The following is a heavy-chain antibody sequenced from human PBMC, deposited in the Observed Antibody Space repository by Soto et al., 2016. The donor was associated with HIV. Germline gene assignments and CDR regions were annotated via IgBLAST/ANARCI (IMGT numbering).Heavy chain of an antibody. CDR1: GFTFSSYS. V-gene: IGHV3-48*01. J-gene: IGHJ4*02. CDR2: ISESSSPI. CDR3: AVRVGNYYSGGYYFDY. Sequence: EVQLVESGGGLVQPGGSLRLSCAASGFTFSSYSMNWVRQAPGKGLEWVSYISESSSPIYYADSVKGRFTISRDNAKNSLYLQMNSLRAEDTAVYYCAVRVGNYYSGGYYFDYWAREPWSPSPQ. D-gene: IGHD1-26*01.